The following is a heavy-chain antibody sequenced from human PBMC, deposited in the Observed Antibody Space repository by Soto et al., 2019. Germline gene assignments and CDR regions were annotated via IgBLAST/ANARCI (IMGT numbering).Heavy chain of an antibody. J-gene: IGHJ4*01. V-gene: IGHV1-58*01. CDR2: IVVGSGNT. CDR1: GFTFTSSA. Sequence: SVKVSCKASGFTFTSSAVQWVRQARGQRLEWIGWIVVGSGNTNYAQKFQERVTITRDMSTSTAYMELSSLRSEDTAVYYCAAADRTHYYGSSGYYEGFDYWGQ. CDR3: AAADRTHYYGSSGYYEGFDY. D-gene: IGHD3-22*01.